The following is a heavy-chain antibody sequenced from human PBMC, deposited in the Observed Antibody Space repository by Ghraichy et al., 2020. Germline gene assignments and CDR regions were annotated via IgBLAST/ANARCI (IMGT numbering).Heavy chain of an antibody. CDR1: GGSISSGGYY. D-gene: IGHD6-19*01. CDR2: IYYSGST. Sequence: SETLSLTCTVSGGSISSGGYYWSWIRQHPGKGLEWIGYIYYSGSTYYNPSLKSRVTISVDTSKNQFSLKLSSVTAADTAVYYCARGINQWLAWGGGTYFDYWGQGTLVTVSS. CDR3: ARGINQWLAWGGGTYFDY. V-gene: IGHV4-31*03. J-gene: IGHJ4*02.